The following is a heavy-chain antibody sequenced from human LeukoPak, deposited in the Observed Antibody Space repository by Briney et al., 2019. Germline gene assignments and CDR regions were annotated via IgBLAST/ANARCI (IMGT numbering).Heavy chain of an antibody. CDR2: INHSGST. V-gene: IGHV4-34*01. D-gene: IGHD3-3*01. J-gene: IGHJ2*01. CDR3: ARVPPVTIFGVVIGSHWYFDL. CDR1: GGSFSGYY. Sequence: SETLSLTCAVYGGSFSGYYWSWIRQPPGKGLEWIGEINHSGSTNYNPSLKSRVTISVDTSKNQFSLKLSSVTAADTAVYYCARVPPVTIFGVVIGSHWYFDLWGRGTLVTVSS.